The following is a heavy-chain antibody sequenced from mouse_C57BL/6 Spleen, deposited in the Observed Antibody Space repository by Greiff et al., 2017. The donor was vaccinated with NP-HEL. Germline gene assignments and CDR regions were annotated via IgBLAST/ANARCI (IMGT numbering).Heavy chain of an antibody. Sequence: QVQLQQSGAELARPGASVKMSCKASGYTFTSYTMHWVKQRPGQGLEWIGYINPSSGYTKYNQKFKDKATLTADKSSSTAYMQLSSLTSEDSAVYYCATYEREFITTVDFDYWGKGTTLTVSS. CDR2: INPSSGYT. J-gene: IGHJ2*01. CDR1: GYTFTSYT. D-gene: IGHD1-1*01. CDR3: ATYEREFITTVDFDY. V-gene: IGHV1-4*01.